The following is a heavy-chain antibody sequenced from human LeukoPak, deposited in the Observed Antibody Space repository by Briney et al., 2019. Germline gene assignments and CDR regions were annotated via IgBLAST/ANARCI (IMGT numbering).Heavy chain of an antibody. CDR3: ARAGSHWHYVY. D-gene: IGHD3-10*01. CDR1: GFTFSGFS. J-gene: IGHJ4*02. V-gene: IGHV3-7*01. Sequence: GGSLRLSCAASGFTFSGFSMCWVRQSPTKGLEWVANIKQDGSERYYVDSVKGRFTISRDNAKNSLSLQMNNLRVEDTAVYYCARAGSHWHYVYWGQGTVVTVSS. CDR2: IKQDGSER.